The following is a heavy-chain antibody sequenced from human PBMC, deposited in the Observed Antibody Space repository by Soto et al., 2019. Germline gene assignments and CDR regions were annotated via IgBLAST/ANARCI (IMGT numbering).Heavy chain of an antibody. CDR1: GGSVSSGSYY. V-gene: IGHV4-61*01. Sequence: SATLSITCTVSGGSVSSGSYYWSWIRQPPGKGLEWIGYIYYIGSTNYNPSLKSRVTISVDTSKNQFSLKLSSVTAADTAVYYCASLNYDILTGYQYNWFDPWGQGTLVTVSS. D-gene: IGHD3-9*01. CDR3: ASLNYDILTGYQYNWFDP. J-gene: IGHJ5*02. CDR2: IYYIGST.